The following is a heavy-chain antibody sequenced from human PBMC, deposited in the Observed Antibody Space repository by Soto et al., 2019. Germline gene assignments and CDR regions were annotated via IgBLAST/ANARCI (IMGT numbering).Heavy chain of an antibody. Sequence: GGSLRLSCAASGFTFSSYAMSWVRQAPGKGLEWVSAISGSGGSTYYADSVKGRFTISRDNSKNTLYLQMNSLRAEDTAVYYCAKAPGYCSSTSCYFFSFGYWGQGTLVTVSS. V-gene: IGHV3-23*01. J-gene: IGHJ4*02. CDR2: ISGSGGST. D-gene: IGHD2-2*01. CDR1: GFTFSSYA. CDR3: AKAPGYCSSTSCYFFSFGY.